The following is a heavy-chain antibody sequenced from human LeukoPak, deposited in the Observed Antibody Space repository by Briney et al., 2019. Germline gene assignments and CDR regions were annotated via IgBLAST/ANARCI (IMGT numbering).Heavy chain of an antibody. D-gene: IGHD5-18*01. CDR2: IYYSGST. V-gene: IGHV4-59*08. CDR1: GASISSYY. Sequence: SETLPLTCTVSGASISSYYWSWIRQPPGKGLEWIGYIYYSGSTNYNPSLKSRVTISVDTSKNQFSLKLSSVTAADTAVYYCARRPLQPNFDYWGQGTLVTVSS. J-gene: IGHJ4*02. CDR3: ARRPLQPNFDY.